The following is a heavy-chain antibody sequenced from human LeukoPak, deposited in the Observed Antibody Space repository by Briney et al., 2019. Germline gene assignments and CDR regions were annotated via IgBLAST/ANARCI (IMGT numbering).Heavy chain of an antibody. CDR3: AREEPYYGSGSLGFDP. Sequence: GASVKVSCKASGGTFSSYAISWVRQAPGQGLEWMGRIIPILGIANYAQKFQGRVTITADKSTSTAYMELSSLRSEDTAVYYCAREEPYYGSGSLGFDPWGQGTLVTVSS. D-gene: IGHD3-10*01. CDR2: IIPILGIA. V-gene: IGHV1-69*04. CDR1: GGTFSSYA. J-gene: IGHJ5*02.